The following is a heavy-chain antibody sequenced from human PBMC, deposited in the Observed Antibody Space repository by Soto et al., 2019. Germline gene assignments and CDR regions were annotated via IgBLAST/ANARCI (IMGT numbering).Heavy chain of an antibody. CDR3: ARGDSSGRHFDY. CDR2: IRNKAHSNTT. Sequence: EVQLVESGGGLVQPGGSLRLSWAGSVFIFSDHYLDWFPQAPGKGLKWVGRIRNKAHSNTTEYAASVKGRFTISRDDSENSLYLQMNSLKAEDTAVYYCARGDSSGRHFDYWGQGTLVTVYS. J-gene: IGHJ4*02. V-gene: IGHV3-72*01. D-gene: IGHD3-22*01. CDR1: VFIFSDHY.